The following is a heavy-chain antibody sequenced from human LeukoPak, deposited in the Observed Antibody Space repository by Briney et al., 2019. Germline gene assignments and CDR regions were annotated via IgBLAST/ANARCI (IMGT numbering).Heavy chain of an antibody. Sequence: GGSLRLSCTASGFTFSSYAMSWVRQAPGKGLEWVSAISGSGGSTYYADSVKGRFTISRDNSKNTLYLRMNSLRAEDTAVYYCAKDLFRGSYYEYYFDYWGQGTLVTVSS. CDR1: GFTFSSYA. V-gene: IGHV3-23*01. D-gene: IGHD1-26*01. CDR3: AKDLFRGSYYEYYFDY. J-gene: IGHJ4*02. CDR2: ISGSGGST.